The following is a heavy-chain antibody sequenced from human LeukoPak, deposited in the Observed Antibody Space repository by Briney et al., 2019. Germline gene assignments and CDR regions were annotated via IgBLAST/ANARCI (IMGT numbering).Heavy chain of an antibody. V-gene: IGHV4-39*01. CDR3: ARGSNLLRTLDY. Sequence: PSETLSLTCTVSGGSISSSSYYWGWLRQPPGTGLAWIGSIYYSGSTYYNPSLKSRVTISVATPKSQFSLKLSSVTAADTAVYYCARGSNLLRTLDYWGQGTLVTVSS. D-gene: IGHD3-10*01. CDR2: IYYSGST. J-gene: IGHJ4*02. CDR1: GGSISSSSYY.